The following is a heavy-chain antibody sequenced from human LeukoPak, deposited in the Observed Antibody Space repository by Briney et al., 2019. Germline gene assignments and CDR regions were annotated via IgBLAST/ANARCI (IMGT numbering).Heavy chain of an antibody. CDR2: INHSGST. J-gene: IGHJ4*02. V-gene: IGHV4-34*01. D-gene: IGHD3-22*01. CDR3: ARGTAGDSSGYYSDY. CDR1: GGSFSGYY. Sequence: SETLSLTCAVYGGSFSGYYWSWIRQPPGKGLEWIGEINHSGSTNYNPSLKSRVTISVDRSKNQFSLKLSSVTAADTAVYYCARGTAGDSSGYYSDYWGQGTLVTVSS.